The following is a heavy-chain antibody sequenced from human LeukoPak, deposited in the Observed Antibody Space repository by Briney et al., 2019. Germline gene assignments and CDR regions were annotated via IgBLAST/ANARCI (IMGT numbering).Heavy chain of an antibody. CDR2: INHSGST. CDR1: GGSFSGYY. J-gene: IGHJ4*02. V-gene: IGHV4-34*01. Sequence: SETLSLTCAVYGGSFSGYYWSWIRQPPGKGLEWIGEINHSGSTNYNPSLKSRVTISVDTSNNQFSLKLSSVTAADTAVYYCAYCSSTSCYSWGQGTLVTVSS. CDR3: AYCSSTSCYS. D-gene: IGHD2-2*01.